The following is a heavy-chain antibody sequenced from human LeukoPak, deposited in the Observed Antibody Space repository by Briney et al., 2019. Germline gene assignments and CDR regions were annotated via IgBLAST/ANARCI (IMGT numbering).Heavy chain of an antibody. D-gene: IGHD5-24*01. CDR3: ANGDGFGY. CDR1: GFTFSNFW. CDR2: IKQDGSEK. Sequence: GGSLGLSCATSGFTFSNFWMSWVRQAPGKGLEWVANIKQDGSEKYYVDSVKGRFTISRDNAKNSLYLQMNSLRAEDTAVYYCANGDGFGYWGQGTLVTVSS. J-gene: IGHJ4*02. V-gene: IGHV3-7*01.